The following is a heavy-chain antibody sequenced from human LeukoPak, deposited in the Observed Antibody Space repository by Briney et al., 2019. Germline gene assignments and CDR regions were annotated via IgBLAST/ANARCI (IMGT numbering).Heavy chain of an antibody. Sequence: GGSLRLSCAASGFSFTSYSMNWVRQAPGKGLEWVSTISGGGGSTYYADSVKGRFTISRDNPKNTLYLQVNSLRAEDTAVYYCAKGGKWDVTPFDYWGQGTLVTVSS. CDR1: GFSFTSYS. CDR3: AKGGKWDVTPFDY. CDR2: ISGGGGST. V-gene: IGHV3-23*01. D-gene: IGHD1-26*01. J-gene: IGHJ4*02.